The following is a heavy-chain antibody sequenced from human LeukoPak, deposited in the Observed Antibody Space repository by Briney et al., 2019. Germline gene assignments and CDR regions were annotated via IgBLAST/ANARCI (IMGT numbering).Heavy chain of an antibody. Sequence: PSETPSLTCAVSGGSLSNGGYSWSWIRQPPGKGLEWIGLIYHSGTTHYNPSLKSRLTFSLDKSKNQFSLKLTSVTAADTALYYCARNYYGSGSFYVHNWGQGTLVTVSS. CDR3: ARNYYGSGSFYVHN. V-gene: IGHV4-30-2*01. J-gene: IGHJ4*02. CDR1: GGSLSNGGYS. D-gene: IGHD3-10*01. CDR2: IYHSGTT.